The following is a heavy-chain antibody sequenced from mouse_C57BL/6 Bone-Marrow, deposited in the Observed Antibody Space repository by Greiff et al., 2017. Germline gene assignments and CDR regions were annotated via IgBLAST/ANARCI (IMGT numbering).Heavy chain of an antibody. CDR1: GYTFTSYW. D-gene: IGHD2-3*01. Sequence: QVQLQQPGAELVKPGASVKLSCKASGYTFTSYWMHWVKQRPGQGLEWIGMIHPNSGSTNYNEKFKSKATLTVDKSSSTAYMQLSSLTSEDSAVYYCVYDGYYDYAMDYWGQGTSVTVSS. J-gene: IGHJ4*01. CDR3: VYDGYYDYAMDY. V-gene: IGHV1-64*01. CDR2: IHPNSGST.